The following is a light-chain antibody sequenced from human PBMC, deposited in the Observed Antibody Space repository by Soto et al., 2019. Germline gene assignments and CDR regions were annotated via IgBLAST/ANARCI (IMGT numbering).Light chain of an antibody. CDR1: QSVSSSY. CDR3: QQYGSSPRT. Sequence: EIVMTRSPATLSVSPGEVAALACRASQSVSSSYLAWYQLKPGQAPRLLIYGASSRAIGIPDRFSGSGSGTDFTLTISRLDPEDFAVYFCQQYGSSPRTFGQGTKVDIK. J-gene: IGKJ1*01. CDR2: GAS. V-gene: IGKV3-20*01.